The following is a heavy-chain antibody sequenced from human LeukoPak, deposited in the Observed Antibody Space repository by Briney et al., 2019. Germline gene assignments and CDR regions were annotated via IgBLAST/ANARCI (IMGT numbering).Heavy chain of an antibody. Sequence: ASVKVSCKASGYTFTGYYMDWVRQAPGQGLEWMGWINPNSGGTNYAQKFQGRVTMTRDTSISTAYMELSRLRSDDAAVYYCAREKPSITMVRGDIFDYWGQGTLVTVSS. CDR2: INPNSGGT. CDR1: GYTFTGYY. D-gene: IGHD3-10*01. J-gene: IGHJ4*02. V-gene: IGHV1-2*02. CDR3: AREKPSITMVRGDIFDY.